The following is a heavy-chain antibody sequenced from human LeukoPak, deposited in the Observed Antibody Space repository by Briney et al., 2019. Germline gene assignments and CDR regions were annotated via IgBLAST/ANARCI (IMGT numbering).Heavy chain of an antibody. J-gene: IGHJ4*02. V-gene: IGHV3-33*01. CDR2: IWYDGSNK. D-gene: IGHD3-10*01. Sequence: PGGSLRLSCAASGFTFSSYGMHRVRQAPGKGLEWVAVIWYDGSNKYYADSVKGRFTISRDNSKNTLYLQMNSLRAEDTAVYYCARSGRYYYGSGSYSPSCFDYWGQGTLVTVSS. CDR1: GFTFSSYG. CDR3: ARSGRYYYGSGSYSPSCFDY.